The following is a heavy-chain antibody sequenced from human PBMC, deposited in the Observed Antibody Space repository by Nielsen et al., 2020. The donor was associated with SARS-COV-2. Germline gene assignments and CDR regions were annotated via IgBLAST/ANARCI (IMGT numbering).Heavy chain of an antibody. Sequence: SETLSLTCAVYGGSFSGYYWSWIRQPPGKGLEWIGETYHSGSTNYNPSLKSRVTISVDKSKNQFSLKLSSVTAADTAVYYCARLRMAYYMDVWGKGTTVTVSS. D-gene: IGHD5-24*01. CDR1: GGSFSGYY. J-gene: IGHJ6*03. CDR3: ARLRMAYYMDV. CDR2: TYHSGST. V-gene: IGHV4-34*01.